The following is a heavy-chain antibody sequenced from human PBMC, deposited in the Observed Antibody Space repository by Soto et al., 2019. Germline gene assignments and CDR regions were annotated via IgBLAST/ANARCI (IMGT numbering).Heavy chain of an antibody. CDR2: ISAYNGNT. CDR1: VYTSTRYG. Sequence: SVKVSCKSSVYTSTRYGISWVRQAPGQGLEWMGWISAYNGNTNYAQKIQGRVTMTTDTSTSTAYMELRSLRSDDTAVYYCARDPHDYGVPDYWGQGTLVTVSS. D-gene: IGHD4-17*01. J-gene: IGHJ4*02. CDR3: ARDPHDYGVPDY. V-gene: IGHV1-18*01.